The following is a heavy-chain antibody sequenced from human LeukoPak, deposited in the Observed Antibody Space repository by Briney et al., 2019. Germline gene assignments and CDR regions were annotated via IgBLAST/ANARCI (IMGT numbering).Heavy chain of an antibody. D-gene: IGHD5-12*01. J-gene: IGHJ4*02. CDR2: INPEKRDT. V-gene: IGHV1-2*02. Sequence: ASVKVSCKASGYTFTGYAIHWVRQAPGQGLEWMGWINPEKRDTGYAHKFQGRVTMTSDTSISTAYMELSSLRSDDTAVYYCAKKVRGPSHPLDFWGQGTLVAVSS. CDR1: GYTFTGYA. CDR3: AKKVRGPSHPLDF.